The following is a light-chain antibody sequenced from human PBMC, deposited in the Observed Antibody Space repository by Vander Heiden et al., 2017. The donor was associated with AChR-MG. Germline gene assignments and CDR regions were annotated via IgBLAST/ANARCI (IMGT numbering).Light chain of an antibody. CDR2: WAS. CDR3: QQYYTFPGT. J-gene: IGKJ2*01. CDR1: QNVFHSSNKKSY. V-gene: IGKV4-1*01. Sequence: DIVMTQSPDSLAVSLGERATINCRSSQNVFHSSNKKSYLAWYQQKPGQPPNLLIYWASTREFGVPDRFSGSGSGTDFTLTISSLQAEDVAVYYCQQYYTFPGTFGQGTKLEIK.